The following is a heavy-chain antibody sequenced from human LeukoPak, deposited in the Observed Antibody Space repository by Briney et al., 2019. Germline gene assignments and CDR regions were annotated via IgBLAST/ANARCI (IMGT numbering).Heavy chain of an antibody. J-gene: IGHJ3*02. CDR3: ARPLGHAFDI. Sequence: SGTLSLTCAVSGGSISSGSYYWSWLRQPAGKGLEWIGRIYTSGSTNYNPSLKSRVTMSVDTSKNQFSLKLSSVTAADTAVYYCARPLGHAFDIWGQGTMVTVSS. CDR1: GGSISSGSYY. V-gene: IGHV4-61*02. CDR2: IYTSGST.